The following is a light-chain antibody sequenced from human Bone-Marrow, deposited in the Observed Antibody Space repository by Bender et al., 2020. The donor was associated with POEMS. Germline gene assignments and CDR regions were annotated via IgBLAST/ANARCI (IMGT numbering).Light chain of an antibody. CDR1: SSNIGAHA. CDR3: CSRRGGDVIWV. CDR2: SSH. V-gene: IGLV1-44*01. J-gene: IGLJ3*02. Sequence: QSVLTQPPSASGTPGQRVTISCSGGSSNIGAHAVNWYQHLPGTAPKLLIYSSHRRPSEVPDRFSGSRSGTSASLAISGLQSEDEADYYCCSRRGGDVIWVFGGGTRLTVL.